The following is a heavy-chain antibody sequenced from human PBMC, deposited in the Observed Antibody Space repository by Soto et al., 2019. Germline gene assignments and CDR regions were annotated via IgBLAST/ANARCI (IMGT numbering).Heavy chain of an antibody. CDR1: GFSLSTTGVG. V-gene: IGHV2-5*02. Sequence: QITLKESGPTLVKPTQTLTLTCTFSGFSLSTTGVGVGWIRQPPGKALEWLALIYWDDDTRYNPSLKSRLTITNDTSKNQVVLTMPNMDPVDTSTYYCVQSRCGGDCLQSYSSHSDYGLDVWDQGTTVTVSS. CDR3: VQSRCGGDCLQSYSSHSDYGLDV. CDR2: IYWDDDT. D-gene: IGHD2-21*01. J-gene: IGHJ6*02.